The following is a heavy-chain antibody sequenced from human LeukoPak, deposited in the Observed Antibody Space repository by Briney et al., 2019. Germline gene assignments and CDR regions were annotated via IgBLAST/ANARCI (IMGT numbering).Heavy chain of an antibody. CDR1: GYSLSSGFY. CDR3: ARFGTRDNCCHPGVDT. V-gene: IGHV4-38-2*02. Sequence: SETLSLTCTVSGYSLSSGFYWGWIRQPPGQGLEWIATMFHSGSTYYNPSLESRVTISMDTSKNQFSLRLISVTAADTALYYCARFGTRDNCCHPGVDTWGQGTPVTVSS. CDR2: MFHSGST. D-gene: IGHD1-1*01. J-gene: IGHJ5*02.